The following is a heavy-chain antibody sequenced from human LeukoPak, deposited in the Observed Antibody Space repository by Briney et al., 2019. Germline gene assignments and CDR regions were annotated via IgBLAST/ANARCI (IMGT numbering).Heavy chain of an antibody. CDR3: AKGRDYGDY. V-gene: IGHV3-7*01. J-gene: IGHJ4*02. Sequence: PGGSLTLSCAVSGFTFSSYWMTRVRQVPGKGLQWVANINQDGREKYYMDSMKGRLNISRDNTENSVFLQLTSLRPEDTGIYFCAKGRDYGDYWGQGTLVAVSS. CDR2: INQDGREK. CDR1: GFTFSSYW.